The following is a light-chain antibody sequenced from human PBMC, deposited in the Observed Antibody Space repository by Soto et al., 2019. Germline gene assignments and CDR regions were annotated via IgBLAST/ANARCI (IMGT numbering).Light chain of an antibody. CDR1: QSVSSSY. CDR3: QQYGRSPMA. CDR2: GAS. J-gene: IGKJ1*01. Sequence: EVVLTQSPGTLSLSPGERATLSCRASQSVSSSYLGWYQQKPGQAPRLLIYGASSRATGIPDRFRGSGSGTDFSLYISRLEPEDCAVYYCQQYGRSPMAFGQGTKVEIK. V-gene: IGKV3-20*01.